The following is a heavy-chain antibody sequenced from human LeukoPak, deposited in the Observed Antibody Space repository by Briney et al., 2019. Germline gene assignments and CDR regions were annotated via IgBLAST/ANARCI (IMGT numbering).Heavy chain of an antibody. CDR1: GFTVSSNY. J-gene: IGHJ3*02. D-gene: IGHD3-10*01. CDR3: ATFRGFGYAFDI. V-gene: IGHV3-53*04. Sequence: PGGSLRLSCAASGFTVSSNYMSWVRQAPGKGLEWVSIIYSGGSTYYADSVKGRFTISTHNSKNTLYLQMNSLRAEDTAVYYCATFRGFGYAFDIWGQGTMVTVSS. CDR2: IYSGGST.